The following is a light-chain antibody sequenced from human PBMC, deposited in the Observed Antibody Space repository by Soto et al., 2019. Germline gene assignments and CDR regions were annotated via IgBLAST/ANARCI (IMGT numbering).Light chain of an antibody. CDR3: QQYSTLPHT. CDR1: QSVTNSF. Sequence: ENVLTQSPGTLSLSPGERATLSCRATQSVTNSFFAWYQQEPGQAPRLLIYGISSRATGIPDRFSGSGSGTDFTLTISRLEPEDFVVYYCQQYSTLPHTFGQGTKVDIK. V-gene: IGKV3-20*01. J-gene: IGKJ2*01. CDR2: GIS.